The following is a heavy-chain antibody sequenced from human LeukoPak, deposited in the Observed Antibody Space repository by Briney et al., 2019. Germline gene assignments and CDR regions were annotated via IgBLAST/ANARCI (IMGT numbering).Heavy chain of an antibody. D-gene: IGHD1-26*01. CDR3: TAYSGSYYRYSQH. V-gene: IGHV3-15*01. CDR1: GFTFSNAW. J-gene: IGHJ1*01. CDR2: IKSKTDGGTT. Sequence: GGSLRLSCAASGFTFSNAWMSWVRQAPGKGLEWVGRIKSKTDGGTTDYAAPVKGRFTISRDDSKNTLYLQMNSLKTEDTAVYYCTAYSGSYYRYSQHWGQGTLVTVSS.